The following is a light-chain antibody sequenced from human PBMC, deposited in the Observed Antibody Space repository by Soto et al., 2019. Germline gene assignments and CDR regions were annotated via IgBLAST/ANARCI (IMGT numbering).Light chain of an antibody. CDR1: SSNIATNT. CDR3: QSYDSSLSGYV. J-gene: IGLJ1*01. CDR2: SNN. Sequence: QSVLTQPPSASGTPGQRVTVSCSGSSSNIATNTVNWYQQLPGTAPKLLIYSNNQRPSGVPDRFSGSKSGTSASLAISGLQSEDEADYYCQSYDSSLSGYVFGTGTKGTVL. V-gene: IGLV1-44*01.